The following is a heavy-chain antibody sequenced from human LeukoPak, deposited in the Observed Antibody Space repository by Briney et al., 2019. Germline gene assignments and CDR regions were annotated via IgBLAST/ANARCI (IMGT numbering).Heavy chain of an antibody. J-gene: IGHJ4*02. Sequence: GGSLRLSCAASGFTVSSNYMSWVRQAPGKGLEWVSAISGSGGSTYYADSVKGRFTISRDNSKNTLYLQMNSLRAEDTAVYYCAKGLADFDYWGQGTLVTVSS. CDR1: GFTVSSNY. V-gene: IGHV3-23*01. CDR3: AKGLADFDY. CDR2: ISGSGGST.